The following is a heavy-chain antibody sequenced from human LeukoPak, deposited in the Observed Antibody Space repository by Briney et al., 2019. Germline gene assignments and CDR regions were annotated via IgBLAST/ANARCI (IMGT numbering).Heavy chain of an antibody. Sequence: GGSLRLSCAASGFTFSDYHMSWIRQAPGKGLEWVSYISSSGSTIYYADSVKGRFTISRDNAKNSLYLQMNSLRAEDTAVYYCASTLTRITIFGVPSSDYYYGMDVWGQGTTVTVSS. V-gene: IGHV3-11*01. CDR3: ASTLTRITIFGVPSSDYYYGMDV. D-gene: IGHD3-3*01. CDR1: GFTFSDYH. J-gene: IGHJ6*02. CDR2: ISSSGSTI.